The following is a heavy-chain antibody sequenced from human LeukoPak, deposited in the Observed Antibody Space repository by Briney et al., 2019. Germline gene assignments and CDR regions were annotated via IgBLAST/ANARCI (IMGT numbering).Heavy chain of an antibody. V-gene: IGHV3-48*03. CDR1: GFTFSSYE. Sequence: PGGSLRLSCAASGFTFSSYEMNWVRQAPGKGLEWVSYISSSGSTIYYADSVKGRFTISRDNAKNSLYLQMNSLRAEDTAVYYCARVNYGDYDDYWGQGTLVTVSS. CDR3: ARVNYGDYDDY. CDR2: ISSSGSTI. D-gene: IGHD4-17*01. J-gene: IGHJ4*02.